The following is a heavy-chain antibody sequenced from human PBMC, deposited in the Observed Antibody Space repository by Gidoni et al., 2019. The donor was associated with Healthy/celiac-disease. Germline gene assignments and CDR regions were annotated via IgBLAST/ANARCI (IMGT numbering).Heavy chain of an antibody. Sequence: QVQLVQSGAEVKKPGASVKVSCKASGYTFTGYYMHWVRQAPGQGLEWMGWINPNSGGTNYAQKFQGRVTMTRDTSISTAYMELSRLRSDDTAVYYCARERGRRSPTGCSSTSCYARGPYGMDVWGQGTTVTVSS. J-gene: IGHJ6*02. CDR2: INPNSGGT. V-gene: IGHV1-2*02. CDR1: GYTFTGYY. D-gene: IGHD2-2*01. CDR3: ARERGRRSPTGCSSTSCYARGPYGMDV.